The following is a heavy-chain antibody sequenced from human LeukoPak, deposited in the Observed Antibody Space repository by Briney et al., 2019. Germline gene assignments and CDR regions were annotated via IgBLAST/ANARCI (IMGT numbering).Heavy chain of an antibody. V-gene: IGHV3-23*01. CDR1: GFTFSSYA. CDR3: AKDRGYCSSTSCYATWVLDY. J-gene: IGHJ4*02. CDR2: ISGIGGST. Sequence: GGSLRLSCAASGFTFSSYAMSWVRQAPGKGLEWVSAISGIGGSTYYADSVKGRFTISRDNSKNTLYLQMNSLRAEDTAVYYCAKDRGYCSSTSCYATWVLDYWGQGTLVTVSS. D-gene: IGHD2-2*01.